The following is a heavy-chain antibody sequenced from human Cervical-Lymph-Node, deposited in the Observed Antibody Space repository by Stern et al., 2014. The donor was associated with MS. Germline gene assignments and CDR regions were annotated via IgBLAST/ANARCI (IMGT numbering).Heavy chain of an antibody. CDR3: ALSAFDF. Sequence: QVQLVQSGAEVKKPGASVKVSCKASGFTFTNYYVPWVRPAPGPGLEWMGIINRSDDDTGYAQRFQGRLTVTRDTSSSTVYMELTSLRYDDTAVYYCALSAFDFWGQGTLVTVSS. J-gene: IGHJ4*02. CDR2: INRSDDDT. CDR1: GFTFTNYY. D-gene: IGHD5/OR15-5a*01. V-gene: IGHV1-46*01.